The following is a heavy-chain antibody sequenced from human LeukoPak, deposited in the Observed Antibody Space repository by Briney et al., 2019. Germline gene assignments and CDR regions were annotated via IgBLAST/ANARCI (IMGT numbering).Heavy chain of an antibody. CDR3: ARSRDTTNYYGMDV. CDR2: IHPGGST. V-gene: IGHV4-34*01. CDR1: GGSFSGYY. Sequence: PSETLSLTCAVYGGSFSGYYWSWVRQAPGKGLEWIGEIHPGGSTNYNPSLKSQVTMSIDKSKNQFSLKMSSVTAADTAVYYCARSRDTTNYYGMDVWGQGTTVTVSS. D-gene: IGHD1-26*01. J-gene: IGHJ6*02.